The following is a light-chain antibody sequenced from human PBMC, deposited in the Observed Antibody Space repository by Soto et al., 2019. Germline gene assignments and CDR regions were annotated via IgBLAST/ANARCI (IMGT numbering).Light chain of an antibody. CDR2: AAS. V-gene: IGKV1-39*01. CDR1: KSISSY. CDR3: QQSYSTLPYT. Sequence: DIQMTQSPSSLSASVGDRVTITCRASKSISSYLNWYQQKPGKAPKLLIYAASSLQSGVPSRFSGSGSGTYFTLTISSLQPEDFATYYCQQSYSTLPYTFGQGTKLEIK. J-gene: IGKJ2*01.